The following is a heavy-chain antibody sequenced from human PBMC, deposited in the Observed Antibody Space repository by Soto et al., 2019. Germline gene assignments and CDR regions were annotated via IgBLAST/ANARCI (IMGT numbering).Heavy chain of an antibody. J-gene: IGHJ4*02. CDR3: ARALITKVDY. V-gene: IGHV4-30-2*01. Sequence: PSETLSLTCAVSGGSISRGGYSLSWFRQPPGKGLEWIGYIYHSGSTYYNPSLKSRVTISVDRSKNQFSLKLSSVTAADTAVYYCARALITKVDYWGQGTLVTVSS. D-gene: IGHD3-10*01. CDR1: GGSISRGGYS. CDR2: IYHSGST.